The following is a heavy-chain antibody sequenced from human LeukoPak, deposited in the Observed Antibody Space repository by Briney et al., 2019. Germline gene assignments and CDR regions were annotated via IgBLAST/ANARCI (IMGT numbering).Heavy chain of an antibody. J-gene: IGHJ4*02. CDR1: GGTFSSYA. CDR2: IIPIFGTA. Sequence: SVKVSCKASGGTFSSYAISWVRQAPGQGLELMGGIIPIFGTANYAQKFQGRVTITADESTSTAYMELSSLRSEDTAVYYCASRLWFGEILWGQGTLVTVSS. D-gene: IGHD3-10*01. V-gene: IGHV1-69*13. CDR3: ASRLWFGEIL.